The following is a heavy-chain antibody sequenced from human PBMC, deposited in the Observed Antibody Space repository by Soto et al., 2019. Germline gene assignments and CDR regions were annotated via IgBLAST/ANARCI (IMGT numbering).Heavy chain of an antibody. V-gene: IGHV3-33*01. J-gene: IGHJ4*02. CDR3: ARDRMGYFFDY. Sequence: TGGSLRLSCAASGFTFSSYGMHWVRQAPGKGLEWVAVIWYDGSNKYYADSVKGRFTISRDNSKNTLYLQMNSLRAEDTAVYYCARDRMGYFFDYWGQGTLVTVSS. D-gene: IGHD2-8*01. CDR2: IWYDGSNK. CDR1: GFTFSSYG.